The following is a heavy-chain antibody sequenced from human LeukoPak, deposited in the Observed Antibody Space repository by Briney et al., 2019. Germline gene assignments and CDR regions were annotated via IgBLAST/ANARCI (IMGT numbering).Heavy chain of an antibody. Sequence: SETLSLTCAVSGYSISSGYYWGWIRQPPGKGLEWIGSIYHSGSTYYNPSLKSRVTISVDTSETQFSLKLSSVTAADTALYYCARESNYYDTSGYYWGYFDYWGQGTLVTVSA. CDR3: ARESNYYDTSGYYWGYFDY. CDR2: IYHSGST. D-gene: IGHD3-22*01. CDR1: GYSISSGYY. V-gene: IGHV4-38-2*02. J-gene: IGHJ4*02.